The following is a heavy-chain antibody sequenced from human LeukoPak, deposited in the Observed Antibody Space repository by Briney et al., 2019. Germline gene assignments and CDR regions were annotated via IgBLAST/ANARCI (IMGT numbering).Heavy chain of an antibody. CDR1: GYSFTSYW. CDR3: ARQTSMGRSGDY. D-gene: IGHD7-27*01. CDR2: IDPSDSET. J-gene: IGHJ4*02. Sequence: GESLKISCKASGYSFTSYWIGWVRQMPGKGLEWMGIIDPSDSETRYTPSFQGQVTISADKSLSTAYLQWNGLKASDTAMYYCARQTSMGRSGDYWGQGVLVTVSS. V-gene: IGHV5-51*01.